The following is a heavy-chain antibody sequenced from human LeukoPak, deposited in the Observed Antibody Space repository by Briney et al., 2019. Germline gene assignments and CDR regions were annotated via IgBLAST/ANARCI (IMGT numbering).Heavy chain of an antibody. D-gene: IGHD3-16*02. CDR2: INHSGST. CDR1: GGSFSGYY. J-gene: IGHJ4*02. Sequence: SETLSLTCAVYGGSFSGYYWSWIRKPPGKGLEWIGEINHSGSTNYNPSLKSRVTISVDTSKNQFSLKLSSVTAADTAVYYCARGRRNYDYVWGSYRYTHFDYWGQGTLVTVSS. V-gene: IGHV4-34*01. CDR3: ARGRRNYDYVWGSYRYTHFDY.